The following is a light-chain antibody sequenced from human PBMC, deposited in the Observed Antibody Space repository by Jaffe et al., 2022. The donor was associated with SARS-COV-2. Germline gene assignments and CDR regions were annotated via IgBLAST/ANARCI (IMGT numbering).Light chain of an antibody. CDR2: GDN. CDR1: SLRNYY. CDR3: NFRDSSSDHLRLV. V-gene: IGLV3-19*01. Sequence: SSELTQDPAVSVALGQTVRITCRGDSLRNYYANWYQQKPGQAPVVVIYGDNNRPSGIPDRFSGSTSGNTASLTLTGAQAEDEGDYYCNFRDSSSDHLRLVFGGGTRLTVL. J-gene: IGLJ3*02.